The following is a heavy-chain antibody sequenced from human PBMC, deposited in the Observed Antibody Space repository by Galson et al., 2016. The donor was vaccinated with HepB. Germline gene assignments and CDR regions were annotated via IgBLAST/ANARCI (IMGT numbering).Heavy chain of an antibody. CDR3: ATWLSHHFDY. V-gene: IGHV3-23*01. CDR2: IDGPTPNT. Sequence: LRLSCAASGFTFRNYALSWVRRAPGKGLEWVSHIDGPTPNTHYADSVRGRFSIYRDNSRDTLYLQMDSLTAEDSAIYYCATWLSHHFDYWGQGTRVTVSS. D-gene: IGHD6-19*01. J-gene: IGHJ4*02. CDR1: GFTFRNYA.